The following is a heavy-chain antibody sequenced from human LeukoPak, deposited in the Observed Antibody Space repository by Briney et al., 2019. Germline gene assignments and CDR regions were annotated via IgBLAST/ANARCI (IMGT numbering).Heavy chain of an antibody. V-gene: IGHV1-2*02. CDR3: VRDMIAAAGAGG. Sequence: ASVKVSCKASGYTFTDYSMHWVRQAPGQGLEWMGWINPNSGGTDYAQKFRGRVTMTRVTSISTAYLEVTRLTSDDTAVYFCVRDMIAAAGAGGWGQGTLATVSS. CDR2: INPNSGGT. CDR1: GYTFTDYS. D-gene: IGHD6-13*01. J-gene: IGHJ4*02.